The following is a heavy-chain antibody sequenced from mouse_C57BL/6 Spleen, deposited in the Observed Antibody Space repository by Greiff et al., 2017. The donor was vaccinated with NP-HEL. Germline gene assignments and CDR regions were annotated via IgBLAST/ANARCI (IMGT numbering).Heavy chain of an antibody. J-gene: IGHJ4*01. CDR2: IWRGGST. D-gene: IGHD2-1*01. CDR1: GFSLTSYG. V-gene: IGHV2-5*01. Sequence: VKVVESGPGLVQPSQSLSITCTVSGFSLTSYGVHWVRQSPGKGLEWLGVIWRGGSTDYNAAFMSRLSITKDNSKSQVFFKMNSLQADDTAIYYCAKRDGNSYAMDYWGQGTSVTVSS. CDR3: AKRDGNSYAMDY.